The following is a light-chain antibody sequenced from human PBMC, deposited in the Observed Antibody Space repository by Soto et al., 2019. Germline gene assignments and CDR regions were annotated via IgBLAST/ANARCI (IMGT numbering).Light chain of an antibody. V-gene: IGKV3-15*01. CDR1: QSVSSSY. J-gene: IGKJ1*01. CDR2: DVS. CDR3: QQYYHWRT. Sequence: EIVLTQSPGTLSLSPGERATLSCRASQSVSSSYLAWYQQKPGQAPSLLMYDVSTRASAAPARFSGSGSGSEFTLTISSLQSEDFAIYFCQQYYHWRTFGQGTKVDI.